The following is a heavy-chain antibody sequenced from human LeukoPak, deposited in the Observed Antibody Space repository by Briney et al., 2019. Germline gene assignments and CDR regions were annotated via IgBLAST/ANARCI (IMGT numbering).Heavy chain of an antibody. D-gene: IGHD3-16*02. CDR1: GGTFSSYA. CDR2: IIPIFGTA. CDR3: ARSRELSLHAYNWFDP. J-gene: IGHJ5*02. V-gene: IGHV1-69*13. Sequence: SVKVSCEASGGTFSSYAISWVRQAPGQGLEWMGGIIPIFGTANYAQKFQGRVTITADESTSTAYMELSSLRSEDTAVYYCARSRELSLHAYNWFDPWGQGTLVTVSS.